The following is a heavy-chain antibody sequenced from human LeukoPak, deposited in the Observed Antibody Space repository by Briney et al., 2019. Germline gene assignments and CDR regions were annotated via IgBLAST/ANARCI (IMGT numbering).Heavy chain of an antibody. J-gene: IGHJ4*02. CDR1: RFRFDDYA. CDR3: ARHMYSGSYATTFDY. D-gene: IGHD1-26*01. Sequence: SLRLSYAASRFRFDDYAIHWVRQPPAQGLESVSLISGDGGSRYYADSVNGRFTIYRDNSKNSLYLQMNSLRTEDTALYSCARHMYSGSYATTFDYWGQGTLVTVSS. V-gene: IGHV3-43*02. CDR2: ISGDGGSR.